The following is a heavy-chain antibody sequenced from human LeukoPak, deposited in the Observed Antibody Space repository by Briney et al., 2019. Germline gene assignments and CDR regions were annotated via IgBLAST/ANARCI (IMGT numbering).Heavy chain of an antibody. J-gene: IGHJ4*02. CDR1: GCTFTGYY. CDR3: ARDYYDSLDY. D-gene: IGHD3-22*01. V-gene: IGHV1-2*02. Sequence: ASVKVSCKASGCTFTGYYMHWVRQAPGQGLAWMGWINPNSGGTNYAQTFQGRVTMTRDTSISTAYMELSRLRSDDTAVYYCARDYYDSLDYWGQGTLVTVSS. CDR2: INPNSGGT.